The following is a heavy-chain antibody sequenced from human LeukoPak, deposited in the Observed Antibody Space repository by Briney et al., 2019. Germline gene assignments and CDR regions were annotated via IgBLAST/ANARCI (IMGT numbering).Heavy chain of an antibody. D-gene: IGHD3-22*01. J-gene: IGHJ6*03. V-gene: IGHV4-34*01. CDR3: ARTITMIVVPYYYYYYMDV. Sequence: SETLSLTCAVYGGSFSGYYWSWIRQPPGKGLEWIGEINHSGSTNYNPSLKSRVTISVDTSKNQYSLKLSSVTAADTAVYYCARTITMIVVPYYYYYYMDVWGKGTTVTVSS. CDR1: GGSFSGYY. CDR2: INHSGST.